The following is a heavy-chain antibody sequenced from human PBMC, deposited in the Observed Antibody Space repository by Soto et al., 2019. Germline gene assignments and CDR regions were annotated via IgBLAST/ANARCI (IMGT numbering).Heavy chain of an antibody. J-gene: IGHJ4*02. CDR1: GFTFSNAW. Sequence: PGGSLRLSCAASGFTFSNAWMSWVRQAPGKGLEWVGRIKRKSNGETTDYAAPVKGRFTISRDDSKNTLYLQMKGLKAEDTAVYYCTTDNYYDSSGFYPYSFDNWGQGTRVTVSS. CDR3: TTDNYYDSSGFYPYSFDN. CDR2: IKRKSNGETT. V-gene: IGHV3-15*01. D-gene: IGHD3-22*01.